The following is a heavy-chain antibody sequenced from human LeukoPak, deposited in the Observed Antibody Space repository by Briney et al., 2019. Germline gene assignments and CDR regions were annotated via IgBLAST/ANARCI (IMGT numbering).Heavy chain of an antibody. Sequence: ASVKVSCKASGYTFTGYYMHWVRQAPGQGLEWMGWINPNSGGTNYAQKFQGRVTMTRDTSISTAYMELSRLRSDDTAVYYCARVPTRTYYDFWSGYFDYWGQGTLVTVSS. J-gene: IGHJ4*02. CDR2: INPNSGGT. D-gene: IGHD3-3*01. V-gene: IGHV1-2*02. CDR1: GYTFTGYY. CDR3: ARVPTRTYYDFWSGYFDY.